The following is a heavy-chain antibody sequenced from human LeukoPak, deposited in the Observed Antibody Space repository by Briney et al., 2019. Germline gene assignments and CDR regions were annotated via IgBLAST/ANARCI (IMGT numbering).Heavy chain of an antibody. J-gene: IGHJ4*02. CDR3: AKDQDILTGYYPYYFDY. CDR1: GFTFISYA. Sequence: PGGSLRLSCAASGFTFISYAMSWVRQAPGKGLEWVSAISGSGGSTYYADSVKGRFTISRDNSKNTLYLQMNSLRAEDTAVYYCAKDQDILTGYYPYYFDYWGQGTLVTVSS. D-gene: IGHD3-9*01. CDR2: ISGSGGST. V-gene: IGHV3-23*01.